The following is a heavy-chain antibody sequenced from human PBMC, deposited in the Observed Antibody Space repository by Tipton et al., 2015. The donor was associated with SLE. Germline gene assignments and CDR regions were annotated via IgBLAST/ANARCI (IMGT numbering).Heavy chain of an antibody. J-gene: IGHJ4*02. CDR1: GGSISSYY. CDR3: ARDPSWGLDY. D-gene: IGHD2-2*01. Sequence: LRLSCTVSGGSISSYYWSWIRQPPGKGLEWIGRIYTSGSTNYNPSLKSRVTISVDTSKNQFSLKLSSVTAADTAVYYCARDPSWGLDYWGQGTLVTVSS. CDR2: IYTSGST. V-gene: IGHV4-4*08.